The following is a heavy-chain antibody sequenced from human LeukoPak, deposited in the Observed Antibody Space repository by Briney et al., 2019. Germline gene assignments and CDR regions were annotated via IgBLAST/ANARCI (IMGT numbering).Heavy chain of an antibody. V-gene: IGHV3-9*03. CDR3: AKGDSSGWYIKEGFDY. J-gene: IGHJ4*02. CDR1: GFTFDDYA. Sequence: GGSLRLSCAASGFTFDDYAMHWVRQAPGKGLEWVSGISWNSGSIGYADSVKGRFTISRDNTKNSLYLQMNSLRAEDMALYYCAKGDSSGWYIKEGFDYWGQGTLVTVSS. CDR2: ISWNSGSI. D-gene: IGHD6-19*01.